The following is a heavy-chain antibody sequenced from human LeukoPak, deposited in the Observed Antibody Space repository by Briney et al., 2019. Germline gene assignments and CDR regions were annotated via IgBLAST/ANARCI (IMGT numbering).Heavy chain of an antibody. J-gene: IGHJ5*02. CDR3: AREVVVVADNWFDP. CDR1: GGTFSSYA. V-gene: IGHV1-69*04. CDR2: IIPILGIA. Sequence: SVKVSCKASGGTFSSYAISWVRQAPGQGLEWMGRIIPILGIANYAQKFQGRVTITADKSTSTAYMELSSLRSEDTAVYYCAREVVVVADNWFDPWGQGTLVTVSS. D-gene: IGHD2-15*01.